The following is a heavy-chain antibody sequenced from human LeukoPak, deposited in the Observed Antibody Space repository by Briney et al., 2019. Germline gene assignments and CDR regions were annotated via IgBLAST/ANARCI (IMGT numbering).Heavy chain of an antibody. D-gene: IGHD5-24*01. V-gene: IGHV4-39*07. J-gene: IGHJ3*02. CDR3: ARDYLPGRWLQLWNPRYAFDI. CDR2: IYYSGST. CDR1: GGSISSSSYY. Sequence: SETLSLTCTVSGGSISSSSYYWGWIRQPPGTGLEWIGSIYYSGSTYYNPSLKSRVTISVDPSKNQFSLKLSSVTAADTAVYYCARDYLPGRWLQLWNPRYAFDIWGQGTMVTVSS.